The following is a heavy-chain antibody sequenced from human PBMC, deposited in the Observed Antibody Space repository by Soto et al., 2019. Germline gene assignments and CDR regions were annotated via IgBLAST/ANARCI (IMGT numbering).Heavy chain of an antibody. V-gene: IGHV3-73*01. J-gene: IGHJ4*02. Sequence: GGSLRLSCAASGFTFSGSAMHWVRQASGKGLEWVGRIRSKASSYATAYAASVKGRFTISRDDSKNTAYLQMNSLKTEDTAIYYCTRHSTLSYETTPPFDYWGQGTLVTVSS. D-gene: IGHD2-15*01. CDR2: IRSKASSYAT. CDR3: TRHSTLSYETTPPFDY. CDR1: GFTFSGSA.